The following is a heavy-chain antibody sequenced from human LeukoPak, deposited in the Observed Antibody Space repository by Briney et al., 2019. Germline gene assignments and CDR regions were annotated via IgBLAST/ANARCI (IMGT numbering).Heavy chain of an antibody. J-gene: IGHJ4*02. D-gene: IGHD3-3*01. CDR2: ISSSSSYI. CDR3: ARGPLGWSGPVYYFDY. CDR1: GFTFSSYS. Sequence: GGSLRLSCAASGFTFSSYSMNWVRQAPGKGLEWVLSISSSSSYIYYADSVKGRFTISRDNAKNSLYLQMNSLRAEDTAVYYCARGPLGWSGPVYYFDYWGQGTLVTVSS. V-gene: IGHV3-21*01.